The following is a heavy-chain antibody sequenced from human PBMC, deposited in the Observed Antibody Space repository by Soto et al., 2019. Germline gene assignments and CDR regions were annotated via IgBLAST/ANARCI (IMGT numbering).Heavy chain of an antibody. V-gene: IGHV4-4*07. J-gene: IGHJ4*02. Sequence: SETLSLTCTVSGDSVSSHYWSWIRQPAGKGLAWLGRLYNDERTNYNPSLKIRVTMSMDTSKNQFSLKLTSVTAADSAVYFCAREPLAHSYFDCWGQGILVTVSS. CDR1: GDSVSSHY. CDR2: LYNDERT. CDR3: AREPLAHSYFDC.